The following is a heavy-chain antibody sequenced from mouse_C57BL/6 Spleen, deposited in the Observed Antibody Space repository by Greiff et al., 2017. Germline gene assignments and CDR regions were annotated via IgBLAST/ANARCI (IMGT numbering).Heavy chain of an antibody. Sequence: VQLQQSGPELVKPGASVKISCKASGYAFSSSWMNWVKPRPGTGLEWIGRIYPGDGDTNYNGKFKGKATLTADKSSSPAYMQLSSLTSEDSAVYFCAREGDSRPFFAYWGQVTLVTVSA. CDR3: AREGDSRPFFAY. J-gene: IGHJ3*01. D-gene: IGHD2-12*01. CDR1: GYAFSSSW. V-gene: IGHV1-82*01. CDR2: IYPGDGDT.